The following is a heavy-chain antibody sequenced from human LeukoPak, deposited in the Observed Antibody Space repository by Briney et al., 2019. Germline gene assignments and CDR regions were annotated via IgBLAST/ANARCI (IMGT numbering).Heavy chain of an antibody. Sequence: SETLSLTCAVYGGSFSGYYWSWIRQPPGKGLEWIGEINHSGSTNYNPSLKSRVTISVDASKNQFSLKLSSVIAADTAVYYCARGVYGVDFDYWGQGTLVTVSS. D-gene: IGHD4-17*01. CDR3: ARGVYGVDFDY. CDR2: INHSGST. V-gene: IGHV4-34*01. J-gene: IGHJ4*02. CDR1: GGSFSGYY.